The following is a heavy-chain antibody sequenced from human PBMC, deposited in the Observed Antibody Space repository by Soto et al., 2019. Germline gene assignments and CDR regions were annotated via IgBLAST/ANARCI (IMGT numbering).Heavy chain of an antibody. V-gene: IGHV4-34*01. J-gene: IGHJ4*02. D-gene: IGHD3-10*01. CDR1: GGSFSGYY. CDR3: ARGNSLWYYYGSGSYYGY. Sequence: QVQLQQWGAGLLKPSETLSLTCAVYGGSFSGYYWSWIRQPPGKGLEWIGKINHSGSTNYNPSLKSRVTISVDTSKNQFSLKLSSVTAADTAVYYCARGNSLWYYYGSGSYYGYWGQGTLVTVSS. CDR2: INHSGST.